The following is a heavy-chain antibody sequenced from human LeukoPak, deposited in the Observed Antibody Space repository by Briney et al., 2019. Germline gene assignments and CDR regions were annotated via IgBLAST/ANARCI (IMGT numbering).Heavy chain of an antibody. V-gene: IGHV3-48*02. CDR2: MTRSSAI. D-gene: IGHD3-10*02. CDR1: GFTFSSYW. CDR3: ARAQTMFWEFDGFDI. Sequence: PGGSLRLSCAASGFTFSSYWMNWVRQAPGKGLEWVATMTRSSAIFYADSVKGRFTISRDNARNSVYLQMNSLRDDDTAVYSCARAQTMFWEFDGFDIWGRGTKVTVSS. J-gene: IGHJ3*02.